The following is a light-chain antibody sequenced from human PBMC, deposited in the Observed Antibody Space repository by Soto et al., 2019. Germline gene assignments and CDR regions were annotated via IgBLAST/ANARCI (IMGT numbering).Light chain of an antibody. Sequence: AIQMTQSPSSLSASVGDRITITCRASQDIGNDLGWYQQKPGKAPQLLIYAASTLESGVPSRFSGGGSGTDFTLTISSLQPEDFATYYCLQDYNYPWTFGQGTKVEIK. CDR3: LQDYNYPWT. CDR2: AAS. CDR1: QDIGND. V-gene: IGKV1-6*01. J-gene: IGKJ1*01.